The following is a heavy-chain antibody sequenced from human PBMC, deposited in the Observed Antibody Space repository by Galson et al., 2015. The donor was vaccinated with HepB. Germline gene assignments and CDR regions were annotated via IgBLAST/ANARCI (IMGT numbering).Heavy chain of an antibody. CDR3: AGAIGIFYGLGY. D-gene: IGHD3-9*01. J-gene: IGHJ4*02. V-gene: IGHV3-33*01. Sequence: SLRLSCAASGFTFSSYGMHWVRQAPGKGLEWVAVIWYDGSNKYYADSVKGRFTISRDNSKNTLYLQMNSLRAEDTAVYYCAGAIGIFYGLGYWGQGTLVTASS. CDR1: GFTFSSYG. CDR2: IWYDGSNK.